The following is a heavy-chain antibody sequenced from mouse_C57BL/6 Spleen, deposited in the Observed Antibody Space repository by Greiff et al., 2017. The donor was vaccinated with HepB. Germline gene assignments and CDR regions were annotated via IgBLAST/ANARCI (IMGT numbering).Heavy chain of an antibody. CDR3: ARCYDYDAWFAY. D-gene: IGHD2-4*01. CDR1: GYTFTSYW. V-gene: IGHV1-64*01. Sequence: VQLQQPGAELVKPGASVKLSCKASGYTFTSYWMHWVKQRPGQGLEWIGMIHPNSGSTNYNEKFKSKATLTVDKSSSTAYMQLSSLTSEDSAVYYCARCYDYDAWFAYWGQGTLVTVSA. J-gene: IGHJ3*01. CDR2: IHPNSGST.